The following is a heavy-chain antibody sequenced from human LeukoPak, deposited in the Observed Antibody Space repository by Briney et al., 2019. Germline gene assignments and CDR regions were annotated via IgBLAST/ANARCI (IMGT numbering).Heavy chain of an antibody. CDR3: AGYGSGSYYSHFDY. CDR2: IIPILGIA. J-gene: IGHJ4*02. V-gene: IGHV1-69*04. Sequence: SVKVSCKASGGTFSSYAISWVRQAPGQGLEWMGRIIPILGIANYAQKFQGRVTITADKSTSTAYMELSSLRSEDTAVYYCAGYGSGSYYSHFDYWGQGTLVTVSS. CDR1: GGTFSSYA. D-gene: IGHD3-10*01.